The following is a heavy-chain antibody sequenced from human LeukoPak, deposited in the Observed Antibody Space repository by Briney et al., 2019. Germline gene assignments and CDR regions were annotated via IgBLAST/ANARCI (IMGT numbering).Heavy chain of an antibody. CDR3: AKDQGYSSAWYSRDGFDM. V-gene: IGHV3-23*01. CDR2: ISKSGDST. J-gene: IGHJ3*02. D-gene: IGHD6-19*01. Sequence: LSLTCTVSGGSISSGGYYWSWIRQHPGKGLEWVSAISKSGDSTFYADSVKGRFTISRDNSQNTLYVQMNSLRAEDTAVYYCAKDQGYSSAWYSRDGFDMWGQGTMVTVSS. CDR1: GGSISSGGYY.